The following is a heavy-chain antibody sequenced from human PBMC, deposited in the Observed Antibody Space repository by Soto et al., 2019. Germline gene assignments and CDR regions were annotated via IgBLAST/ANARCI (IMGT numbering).Heavy chain of an antibody. CDR2: INHSGST. CDR3: ARDKITGLFDY. CDR1: GGSFSGYY. V-gene: IGHV4-34*01. D-gene: IGHD2-8*02. Sequence: SETLSLTCAVYGGSFSGYYWTWIRQPPGTGLEWIGEINHSGSTNHNPSLKSRVTITKNTSKNQYTLKLTSMTAADTAVYYCARDKITGLFDYWGQGTLVTVSS. J-gene: IGHJ4*02.